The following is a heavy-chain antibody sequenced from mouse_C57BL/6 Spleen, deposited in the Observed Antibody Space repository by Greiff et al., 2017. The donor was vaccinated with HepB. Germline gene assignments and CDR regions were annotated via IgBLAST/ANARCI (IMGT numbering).Heavy chain of an antibody. Sequence: EVKLVESGGGLVQPGGSLSLSCAASGFTFTDYYMSWVRQPPGKALEWLGFIRNKANGYTTEYSGSVKGRFTISRDNSQSILYLQMNALRAEDSATYYCARLYYRYFDVWGTGTTVTVSS. D-gene: IGHD2-1*01. V-gene: IGHV7-3*01. CDR3: ARLYYRYFDV. CDR1: GFTFTDYY. CDR2: IRNKANGYTT. J-gene: IGHJ1*03.